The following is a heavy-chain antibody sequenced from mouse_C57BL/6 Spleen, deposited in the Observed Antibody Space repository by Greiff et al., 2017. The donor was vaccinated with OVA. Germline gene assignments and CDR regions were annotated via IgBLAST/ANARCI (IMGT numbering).Heavy chain of an antibody. Sequence: QVQLQQPGAELVMPGASVKLSCKASGYTFTSYWMHWVKQRPGQGLEWIGEIDPSDSYTNYNQTFKGKSTLTVDKSASTAYMQLSSLTSEDSAVYYFARSALYGSSPAWFAYWGQGTLVTVSA. CDR3: ARSALYGSSPAWFAY. J-gene: IGHJ3*01. V-gene: IGHV1-69*01. CDR1: GYTFTSYW. D-gene: IGHD1-1*01. CDR2: IDPSDSYT.